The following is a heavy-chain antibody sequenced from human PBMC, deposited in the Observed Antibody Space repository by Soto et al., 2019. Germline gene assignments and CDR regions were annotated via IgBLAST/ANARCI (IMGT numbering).Heavy chain of an antibody. CDR2: ISYDGSNK. Sequence: QVQLVESGGGVVQPGRSLRLSCAASGFIFSSYGMHWVRQAPGKGLEWVAVISYDGSNKYYADSVKGRFTISRDNSKNTLYLQMNILRGEDTALYYCAKSQGYNVPRCYYYGMDVWGQGTTVTVSS. D-gene: IGHD1-20*01. CDR3: AKSQGYNVPRCYYYGMDV. V-gene: IGHV3-30*18. J-gene: IGHJ6*02. CDR1: GFIFSSYG.